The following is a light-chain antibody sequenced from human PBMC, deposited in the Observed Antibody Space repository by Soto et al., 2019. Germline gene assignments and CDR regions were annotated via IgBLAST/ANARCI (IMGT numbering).Light chain of an antibody. CDR3: QQYGSSLT. CDR2: GAS. J-gene: IGKJ1*01. CDR1: QSVSSK. Sequence: EIVLTQSPGTLSLSPGERVTLSCRASQSVSSKLAWFQQKPGQAPRLLIYGASSRASGIPDRFSGSGSGTDFTLTISRVEPEDFALYYCQQYGSSLTFGLGTKVDIK. V-gene: IGKV3-20*01.